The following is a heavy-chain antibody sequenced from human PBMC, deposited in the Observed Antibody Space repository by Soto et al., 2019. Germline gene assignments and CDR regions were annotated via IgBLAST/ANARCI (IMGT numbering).Heavy chain of an antibody. V-gene: IGHV3-30-3*01. D-gene: IGHD3-22*01. CDR2: MSYDGSKK. J-gene: IGHJ4*02. Sequence: GGSLRLSCAASGFTFSSYFMHWVRQAPGKGLEWVAVMSYDGSKKDYADSVKGRFTISRDNSKNTLYLQMNTLRTEDTAVYYCASVCYDSSGNYCPHWGQGTLVTVSS. CDR1: GFTFSSYF. CDR3: ASVCYDSSGNYCPH.